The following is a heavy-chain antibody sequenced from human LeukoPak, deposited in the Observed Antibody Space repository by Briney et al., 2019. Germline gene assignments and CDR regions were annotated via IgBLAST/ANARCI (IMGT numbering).Heavy chain of an antibody. V-gene: IGHV3-7*01. CDR3: ARDWPGTSY. CDR1: GFTFSNYW. J-gene: IGHJ4*02. D-gene: IGHD1-14*01. Sequence: GGSLRLSCAASGFTFSNYWMSWVRQAPGKGLEWVANIKEDGSEKYYVDSVKGRFTISRDNAKNSLYLQVSDLRAEDTAVYYCARDWPGTSYWGQGTLVTVSS. CDR2: IKEDGSEK.